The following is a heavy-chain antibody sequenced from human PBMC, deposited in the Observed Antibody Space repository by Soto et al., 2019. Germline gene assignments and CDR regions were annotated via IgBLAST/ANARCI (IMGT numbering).Heavy chain of an antibody. CDR1: GFTFSSDA. CDR3: VRPYGGKIGDAPDL. CDR2: ISDAAGSA. V-gene: IGHV3-23*01. D-gene: IGHD4-17*01. Sequence: EVQLLESGGGLVQPGGSLRLSCVASGFTFSSDAMRWVRQVSGKGLEWVSTISDAAGSAYYVDSVKARFTISRDNSKKTLYLQMNSLRAEDSAVYNCVRPYGGKIGDAPDLWGPGTMVTVSS. J-gene: IGHJ3*01.